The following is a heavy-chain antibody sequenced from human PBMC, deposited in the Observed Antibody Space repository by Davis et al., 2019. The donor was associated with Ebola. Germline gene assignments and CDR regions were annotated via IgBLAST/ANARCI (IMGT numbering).Heavy chain of an antibody. CDR1: GFTFSSYS. Sequence: PGGSLRLSCAASGFTFSSYSMSWVRQAPGKGLEWVANIKQDGSEKYYVDSVKGRFTISRDNAKNSLYLQMNSLRAEDTAVYYCARARWLRTTHYYFDYWGQGTLVTVSS. CDR3: ARARWLRTTHYYFDY. J-gene: IGHJ4*02. CDR2: IKQDGSEK. D-gene: IGHD5-12*01. V-gene: IGHV3-7*01.